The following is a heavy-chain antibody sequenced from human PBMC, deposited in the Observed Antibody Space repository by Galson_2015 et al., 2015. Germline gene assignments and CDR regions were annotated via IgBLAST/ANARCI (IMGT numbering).Heavy chain of an antibody. D-gene: IGHD2/OR15-2a*01. V-gene: IGHV3-49*03. CDR3: ARRINNYDS. Sequence: MTWLRQAPGKGLEWVGFVRVSTFGATTEIAASVRGRFAISRNDSKSVAYLHMTSLRTEDTAVYYCARRINNYDSWGQGTRVIVSS. CDR2: VRVSTFGATT. J-gene: IGHJ4*02.